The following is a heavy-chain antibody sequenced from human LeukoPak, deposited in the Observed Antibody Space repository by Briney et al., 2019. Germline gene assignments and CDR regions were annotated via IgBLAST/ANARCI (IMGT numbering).Heavy chain of an antibody. CDR3: ARQGVQPGFDP. V-gene: IGHV4-38-2*01. Sequence: KPSESLSLTCAVSVYSISIGYYWGWIRQPQGKGLEWIGSIYHSGSTYYNPSLKSRVTISVDPSKNQFSLKPSSVAAADTAMYYCARQGVQPGFDPWGQGTLVTVSS. J-gene: IGHJ5*02. CDR1: VYSISIGYY. CDR2: IYHSGST. D-gene: IGHD6-13*01.